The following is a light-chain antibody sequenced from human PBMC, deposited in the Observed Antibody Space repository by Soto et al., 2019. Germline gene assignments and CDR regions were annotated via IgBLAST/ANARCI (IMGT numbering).Light chain of an antibody. J-gene: IGLJ2*01. CDR2: EVT. CDR3: SSFAGGGNPVL. CDR1: SSDVGGYNY. V-gene: IGLV2-8*01. Sequence: QSALTQPPSASGSLGQSVTISCTGTSSDVGGYNYVSWHQQHPGKAPKVMIYEVTKRPPGVPDRFSGSKSGNTASLTVSGLQAEDEADYYCSSFAGGGNPVLLGGGTQLPS.